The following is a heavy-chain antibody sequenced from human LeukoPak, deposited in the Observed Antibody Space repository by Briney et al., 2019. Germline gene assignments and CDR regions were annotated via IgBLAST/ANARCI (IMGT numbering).Heavy chain of an antibody. D-gene: IGHD2-21*01. V-gene: IGHV1-46*01. Sequence: ASVKVSCKAFGYTFTSNYMHWVRQAPGQGPEWMGVINPSGGSTTYAQKFQGRVTLTRDTSTSTDYLELSSLRSEDTAVYYCARDNSVRGEALWFYRWGQGTLVTVS. J-gene: IGHJ5*02. CDR3: ARDNSVRGEALWFYR. CDR1: GYTFTSNY. CDR2: INPSGGST.